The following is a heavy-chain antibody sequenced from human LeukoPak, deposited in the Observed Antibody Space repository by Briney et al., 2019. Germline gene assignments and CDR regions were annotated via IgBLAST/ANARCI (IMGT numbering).Heavy chain of an antibody. Sequence: SETLSLTCTVSGGSISSYYWSWIRQPPGKGLEWIGYIYYSGSTNYNPSLKSRVTISVDTSKNQFSLKLSSVTAADTAVYYCVRARLSRKGMDVWGQGTTVTVSS. CDR2: IYYSGST. J-gene: IGHJ6*02. CDR1: GGSISSYY. D-gene: IGHD4/OR15-4a*01. V-gene: IGHV4-59*01. CDR3: VRARLSRKGMDV.